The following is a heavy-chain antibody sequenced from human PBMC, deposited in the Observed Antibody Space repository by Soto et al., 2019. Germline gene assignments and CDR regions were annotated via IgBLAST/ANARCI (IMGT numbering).Heavy chain of an antibody. D-gene: IGHD3-22*01. CDR1: GYSFTSYW. V-gene: IGHV5-51*01. CDR3: ARHDSSGYRRDTPQALDI. Sequence: GESLKISCKGSGYSFTSYWIGWVRQMPGKGLEWMGIIYPGDSDTRYSPSFQGQVTISADKSISTAYLQWSSLKASDTAMYYCARHDSSGYRRDTPQALDIWGQGTMVTVSS. CDR2: IYPGDSDT. J-gene: IGHJ3*02.